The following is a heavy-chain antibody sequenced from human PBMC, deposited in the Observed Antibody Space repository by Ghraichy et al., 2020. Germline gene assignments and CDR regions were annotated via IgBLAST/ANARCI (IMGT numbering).Heavy chain of an antibody. V-gene: IGHV3-23*01. J-gene: IGHJ4*02. CDR3: AKDGGLSGYYYWGYLDY. CDR2: ISGSGGST. D-gene: IGHD3-22*01. CDR1: GFTFSSYA. Sequence: GGSLRLSCAASGFTFSSYAMSWVRQAPGKGLEWVSAISGSGGSTYYADSVKGRFTISRDNSKNTLYLQMNSLRAEDTAVYYCAKDGGLSGYYYWGYLDYRGQGTLLTVSS.